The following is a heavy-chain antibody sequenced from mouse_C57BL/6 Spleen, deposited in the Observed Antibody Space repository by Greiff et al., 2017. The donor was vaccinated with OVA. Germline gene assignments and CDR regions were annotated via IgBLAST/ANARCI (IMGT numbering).Heavy chain of an antibody. CDR2: IYPRSGNT. D-gene: IGHD1-1*01. J-gene: IGHJ4*01. Sequence: QVQLKQSGAELARPGASVKLSCKASGYTFTSYGISWVKQRTGQGLEWIGEIYPRSGNTYYNEKFKGKATLTADKSSSTAYMELRSLTSEDSAVYFCARGYGSSYAMDYWGQGTSVTVSS. CDR3: ARGYGSSYAMDY. V-gene: IGHV1-81*01. CDR1: GYTFTSYG.